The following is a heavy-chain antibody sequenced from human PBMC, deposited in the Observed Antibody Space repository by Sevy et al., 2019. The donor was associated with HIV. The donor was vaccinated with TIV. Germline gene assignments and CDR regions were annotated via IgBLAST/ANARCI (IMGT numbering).Heavy chain of an antibody. V-gene: IGHV3-23*01. Sequence: GGSLRLSCAASGFTFSSYAMSWVRQAPGKGLEWVSAISGSGGSKYYADSVKGRFTISRDNSKNTLYLQMNSLRAEDTAVTSCAKDANAMVRKVYDYWGQGTLVTVSS. CDR3: AKDANAMVRKVYDY. J-gene: IGHJ4*02. CDR2: ISGSGGSK. CDR1: GFTFSSYA. D-gene: IGHD3-10*01.